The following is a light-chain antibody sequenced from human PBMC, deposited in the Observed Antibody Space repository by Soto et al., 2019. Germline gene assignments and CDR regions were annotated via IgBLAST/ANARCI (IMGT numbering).Light chain of an antibody. CDR2: KDY. V-gene: IGLV1-47*01. Sequence: QSVLTQPPSASGAPGQRVTISCSGSRSNIGSNYVYWYQQLPGTAPKLLIHKDYQRPSGIPDRFSGSKSGTSATLGITGLQSGDEADYYCAAWDSSLTGGVFGGGTKVTVL. CDR1: RSNIGSNY. J-gene: IGLJ2*01. CDR3: AAWDSSLTGGV.